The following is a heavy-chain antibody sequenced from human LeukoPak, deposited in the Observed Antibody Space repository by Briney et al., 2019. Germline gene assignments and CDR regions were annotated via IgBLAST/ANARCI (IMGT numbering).Heavy chain of an antibody. Sequence: SETLSLTCTVSGGSISSYYWSWIRQPAGKGLEWIGRIYTSGSTNYNPSLKSRVTISVDTSKNQFSLKLSSVTAADTAVYYCARPGAVYDYVSFDYWGQGTLVTVSS. CDR3: ARPGAVYDYVSFDY. J-gene: IGHJ4*02. CDR2: IYTSGST. V-gene: IGHV4-4*07. CDR1: GGSISSYY. D-gene: IGHD3-16*01.